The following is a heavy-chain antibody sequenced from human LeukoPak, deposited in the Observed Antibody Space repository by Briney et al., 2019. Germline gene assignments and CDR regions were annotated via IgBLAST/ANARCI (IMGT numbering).Heavy chain of an antibody. CDR1: GYTFTGYY. Sequence: ASVKVSCKASGYTFTGYYMHWVRQPPGQGLEWMGWINPNSGGTNYAQKLQGRVTMTRGTSISTAYMELSRLRSDDTAVYYCARLRADHFDYWGQGTLVTVSS. J-gene: IGHJ4*02. D-gene: IGHD5-12*01. CDR3: ARLRADHFDY. CDR2: INPNSGGT. V-gene: IGHV1-2*02.